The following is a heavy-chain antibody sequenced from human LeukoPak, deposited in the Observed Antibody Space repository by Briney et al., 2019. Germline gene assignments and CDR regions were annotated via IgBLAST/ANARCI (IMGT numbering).Heavy chain of an antibody. CDR1: GGSISSYY. J-gene: IGHJ4*02. Sequence: SETLSLTCTVSGGSISSYYWSWIRQPPGKGLEWIGYIYYSGSTNYNPSLKSRVTTSVDTSKNQFSLKLSSVTAADTAVYYCARQVDTAMVNNYFDYWGQGTLVTVSS. CDR2: IYYSGST. V-gene: IGHV4-59*08. D-gene: IGHD5-18*01. CDR3: ARQVDTAMVNNYFDY.